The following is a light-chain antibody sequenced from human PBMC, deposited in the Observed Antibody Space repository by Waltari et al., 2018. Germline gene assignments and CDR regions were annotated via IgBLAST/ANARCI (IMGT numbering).Light chain of an antibody. Sequence: SSVLTQPPSVSLAPGKTASITCGGNNIGVKRVHWYQQRPGQAPVLVICDDSARPSGIPERFSGSNSGNTATLTISRVEAGDGADYYCQVWDSNTNHVIFGGGTKLTVL. CDR3: QVWDSNTNHVI. CDR1: NIGVKR. V-gene: IGLV3-21*04. CDR2: DDS. J-gene: IGLJ2*01.